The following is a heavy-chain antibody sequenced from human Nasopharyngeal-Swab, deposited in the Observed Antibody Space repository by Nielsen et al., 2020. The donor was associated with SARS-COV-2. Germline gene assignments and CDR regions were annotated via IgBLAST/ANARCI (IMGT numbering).Heavy chain of an antibody. CDR3: AWGDKTLVRDGFDV. CDR1: GGSINSGTYY. V-gene: IGHV4-61*02. Sequence: SETLSLTCSVSVSGGSINSGTYYWNWIRQPAGKGLEWLGRVYSSGDSDYNPSPQSRITISMDASTNQLSLELTSVTAADTALYYCAWGDKTLVRDGFDVWGQGTMVTVSS. J-gene: IGHJ3*01. D-gene: IGHD5-24*01. CDR2: VYSSGDS.